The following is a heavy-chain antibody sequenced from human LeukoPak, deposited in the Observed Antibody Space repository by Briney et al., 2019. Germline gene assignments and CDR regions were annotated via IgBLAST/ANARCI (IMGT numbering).Heavy chain of an antibody. CDR1: GLTFSIYD. V-gene: IGHV3-23*01. Sequence: GGSLRLSCAASGLTFSIYDINWVRQAPGKGLEWVSVISSTGASTYYADSVKGRFTISRDNSKNTLYLQMSSLRAEDTAVYYCARDGGTRRFDSWGQGTLVTVSS. J-gene: IGHJ4*02. CDR2: ISSTGAST. CDR3: ARDGGTRRFDS. D-gene: IGHD3-3*01.